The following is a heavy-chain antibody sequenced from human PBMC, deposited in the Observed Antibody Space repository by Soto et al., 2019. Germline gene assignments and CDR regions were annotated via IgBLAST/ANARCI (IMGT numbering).Heavy chain of an antibody. D-gene: IGHD5-12*01. CDR2: ISAYNGNT. CDR3: ARDRPPLSGYDQVSFDY. Sequence: ASVKVSCKASGYTFTSYGISWVRQAPGQGLEWMGWISAYNGNTNYAQKLQGRVTMTTDTSTSTAYMELRSLRSDDTAVYYCARDRPPLSGYDQVSFDYWGQGTLVTVSS. V-gene: IGHV1-18*01. CDR1: GYTFTSYG. J-gene: IGHJ4*02.